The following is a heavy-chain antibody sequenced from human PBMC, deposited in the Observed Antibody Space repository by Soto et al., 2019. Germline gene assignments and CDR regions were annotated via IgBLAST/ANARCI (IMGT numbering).Heavy chain of an antibody. Sequence: ASVKVSCKASGYTFTSYAMHWVRQAPGQRLEWMGWISAYNGNTNYAQKLQGRVAMTTDTSTSTAYMELRSLRSDDTAVYYCARDNLAVAGGMDVWGQGTTVTVSS. CDR1: GYTFTSYA. CDR2: ISAYNGNT. J-gene: IGHJ6*02. V-gene: IGHV1-18*01. CDR3: ARDNLAVAGGMDV. D-gene: IGHD6-19*01.